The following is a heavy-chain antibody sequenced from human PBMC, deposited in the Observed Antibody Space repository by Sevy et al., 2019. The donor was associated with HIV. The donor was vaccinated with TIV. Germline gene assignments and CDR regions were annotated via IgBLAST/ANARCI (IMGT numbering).Heavy chain of an antibody. CDR3: MIGARGTLAAYYYYTLDV. V-gene: IGHV5-51*01. J-gene: IGHJ6*02. CDR1: GYSFSSYW. Sequence: GESLKISCKGSGYSFSSYWIGWVRQMPGKGLEWMGIIYPGDSDTRYSPPFQGQVTISADKSISTADLQWSTLKASESAMHYCMIGARGTLAAYYYYTLDVWGQGTPVTVSS. CDR2: IYPGDSDT. D-gene: IGHD3-22*01.